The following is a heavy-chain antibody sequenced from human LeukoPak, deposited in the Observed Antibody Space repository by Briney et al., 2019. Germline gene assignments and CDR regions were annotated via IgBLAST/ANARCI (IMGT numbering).Heavy chain of an antibody. CDR3: AKVMDSSGWYPGGIDY. CDR1: GFTFSSYA. V-gene: IGHV3-23*01. Sequence: GGSLRLSCAASGFTFSSYAMSWVRQAPGKELEWVSAISGSGGSTYYADSVKGRFTISRDNSKNTLYLQMNSLRAEDTAVYYCAKVMDSSGWYPGGIDYWGQGTLVTVSS. D-gene: IGHD6-19*01. CDR2: ISGSGGST. J-gene: IGHJ4*02.